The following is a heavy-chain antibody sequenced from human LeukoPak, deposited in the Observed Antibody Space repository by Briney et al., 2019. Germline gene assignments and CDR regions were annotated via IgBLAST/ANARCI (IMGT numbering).Heavy chain of an antibody. V-gene: IGHV1-69*05. CDR2: IIPIFGTA. D-gene: IGHD3-9*01. Sequence: SVKVSCKASGGTFGSYAISWVRQAPGQGLEWMGGIIPIFGTANYAQKFQGRVTITTDESTSTAYMELSSLRSEDTAVYYCAREARDYDILTGYYIYWGQGTLVTVSS. J-gene: IGHJ4*02. CDR1: GGTFGSYA. CDR3: AREARDYDILTGYYIY.